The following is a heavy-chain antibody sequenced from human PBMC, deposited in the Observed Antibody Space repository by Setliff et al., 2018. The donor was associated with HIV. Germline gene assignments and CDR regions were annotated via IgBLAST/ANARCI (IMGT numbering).Heavy chain of an antibody. J-gene: IGHJ2*01. CDR2: ISHSGGT. CDR1: GGSVSRDYY. D-gene: IGHD1-26*01. CDR3: ARHRYNWYFDV. V-gene: IGHV4-39*01. Sequence: SETLSLTCTVSGGSVSRDYYWNWIRHLPGKGLEWIGYISHSGGTYYNPSLKSRVTISVDTSKSQFSLQLNSMTAADTALYYCARHRYNWYFDVWGRGTLVTVSS.